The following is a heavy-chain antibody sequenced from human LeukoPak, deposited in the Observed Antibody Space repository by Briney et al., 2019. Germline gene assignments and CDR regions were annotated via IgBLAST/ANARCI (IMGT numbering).Heavy chain of an antibody. CDR3: ARDRAVRGVMNY. D-gene: IGHD3-10*01. CDR2: IKQDGSEK. J-gene: IGHJ4*02. Sequence: PGGSLRLSCAASGFTFDYYTMHWVRHAPGKGLEWVANIKQDGSEKYYVDSVKGRFTISRDNAKNSLYLQMNSLRAEDTAVYYCARDRAVRGVMNYWGQGTLVTVSS. V-gene: IGHV3-7*01. CDR1: GFTFDYYT.